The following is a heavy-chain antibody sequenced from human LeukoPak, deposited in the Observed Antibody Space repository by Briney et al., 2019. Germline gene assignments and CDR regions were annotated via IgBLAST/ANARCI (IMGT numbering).Heavy chain of an antibody. D-gene: IGHD4-23*01. J-gene: IGHJ3*02. CDR2: VSSSTNTI. V-gene: IGHV3-48*02. CDR3: ARGGYGANDDAFDI. CDR1: GFTFSSYS. Sequence: GGSLRLSCAASGFTFSSYSMSWVRQAPGKGLEWVSYVSSSTNTIYYADSVKGRFTISRDNAKNSLFLQMNSLRDEDTAVYYCARGGYGANDDAFDIWGQGTMVTVSS.